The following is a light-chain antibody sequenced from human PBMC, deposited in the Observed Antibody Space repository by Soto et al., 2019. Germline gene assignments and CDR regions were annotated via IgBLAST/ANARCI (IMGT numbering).Light chain of an antibody. J-gene: IGKJ1*01. Sequence: EIAMTQSPATLSVSPGERATLSCSASQSVSSKLAWYQQKPGQAPRLLIYDASTRATGIPARFSGSGSGTEFTLTISSLQSEDFAVYYCQQFNNWPRTCGQGTKGDIK. CDR3: QQFNNWPRT. CDR2: DAS. V-gene: IGKV3-15*01. CDR1: QSVSSK.